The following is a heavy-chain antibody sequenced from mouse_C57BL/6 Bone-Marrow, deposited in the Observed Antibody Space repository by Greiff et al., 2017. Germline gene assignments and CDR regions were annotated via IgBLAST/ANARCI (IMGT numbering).Heavy chain of an antibody. Sequence: EVKVEESGPELVKPGASVKISCKASGYSFTGYYMNWVKQSPEQGLEWIGEINPSTGGTTYNQKFKTKATVTVDKSSSTAYMQLKSLTSEDSAVYSCACIYYYYDGFADWGNGTMVTVSA. CDR3: ACIYYYYDGFAD. CDR2: INPSTGGT. V-gene: IGHV1-42*01. CDR1: GYSFTGYY. J-gene: IGHJ3*01. D-gene: IGHD2-4*01.